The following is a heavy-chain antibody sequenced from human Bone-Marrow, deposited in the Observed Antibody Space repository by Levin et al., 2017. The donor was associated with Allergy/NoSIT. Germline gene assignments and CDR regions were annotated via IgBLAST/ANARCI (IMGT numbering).Heavy chain of an antibody. D-gene: IGHD6-13*01. CDR2: IKSKSDGGTI. J-gene: IGHJ4*02. Sequence: KSGGSLRLSCAVSGFTVNNAWMNWVRQAPGKGLEWVGRIKSKSDGGTIDYAAPVKGRFTISRDDSKNTLYLQMNSLKTEDTALYYCATAEAAGDWGQGTLVTVSS. V-gene: IGHV3-15*01. CDR3: ATAEAAGD. CDR1: GFTVNNAW.